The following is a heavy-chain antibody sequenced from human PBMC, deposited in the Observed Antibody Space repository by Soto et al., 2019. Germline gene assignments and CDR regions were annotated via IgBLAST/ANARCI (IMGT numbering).Heavy chain of an antibody. CDR2: ISASNGNT. J-gene: IGHJ4*02. CDR3: ARDFMDGSGWYFDY. V-gene: IGHV1-18*03. CDR1: GYTFTNCA. D-gene: IGHD6-19*01. Sequence: QVQLVQSGAEVKKPGASVKVSCKTSGYTFTNCAIGWVRQAPGQGLEWMGWISASNGNTNYAQKFQGRVTMTTDTSTSTAYMELRSLTSDDMAVYFCARDFMDGSGWYFDYWGQGTLVTVSS.